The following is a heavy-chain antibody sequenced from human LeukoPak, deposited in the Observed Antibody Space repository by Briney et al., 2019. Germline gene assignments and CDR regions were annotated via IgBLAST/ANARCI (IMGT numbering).Heavy chain of an antibody. V-gene: IGHV3-30*19. D-gene: IGHD3-22*01. Sequence: GGSLRLSCAASGFTFSSYGMHWVRQAPGKGLEWVAVISYDGSNKYYADSVKGRFTISRDNSKNTLYLQMNSLRAEDTAVYYCAREIYDSSGELDYWGQGTLVTVSS. CDR2: ISYDGSNK. CDR3: AREIYDSSGELDY. CDR1: GFTFSSYG. J-gene: IGHJ4*02.